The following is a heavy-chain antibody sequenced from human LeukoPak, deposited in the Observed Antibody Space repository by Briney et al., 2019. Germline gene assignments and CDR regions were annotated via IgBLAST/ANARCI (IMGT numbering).Heavy chain of an antibody. CDR2: INWNGGST. D-gene: IGHD1-26*01. J-gene: IGHJ4*02. Sequence: GGSLRLSCAASGFTFDDYGMSWVRQAPGKGLEWVSGINWNGGSTGYADSVKGRFTISRDNARNSLYLQMNSLRVEDTAVYYCARGQVGAPFSLDYWGQGTLVTVSS. V-gene: IGHV3-20*04. CDR1: GFTFDDYG. CDR3: ARGQVGAPFSLDY.